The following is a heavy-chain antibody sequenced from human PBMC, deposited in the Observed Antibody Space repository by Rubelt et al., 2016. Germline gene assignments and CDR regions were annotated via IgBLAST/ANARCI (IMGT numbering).Heavy chain of an antibody. J-gene: IGHJ4*02. CDR2: IRYDGNNK. Sequence: FSDYGMHWVRQAPGKGLEWGAFIRYDGNNKYYADSVKGRLPNSRENPKNTLYLQMNSLRAEDMAVYYCEKDLQASNYFDYWGQGTQVTVSS. D-gene: IGHD1-1*01. V-gene: IGHV3-30*02. CDR1: FSDYG. CDR3: EKDLQASNYFDY.